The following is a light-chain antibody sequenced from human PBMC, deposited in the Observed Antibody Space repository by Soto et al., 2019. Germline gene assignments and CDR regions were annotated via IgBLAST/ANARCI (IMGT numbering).Light chain of an antibody. CDR2: DAS. J-gene: IGKJ1*01. V-gene: IGKV3-11*01. CDR1: QSVRSS. Sequence: EILLTQSPATLSLSPGERATLSCRASQSVRSSLAWYQQKPGQAPRLLIYDASTRATGIPGRFSGSGSGTDFTVTISNLEPEDFAVYYCQQRSSWPWTFGQGAKVEIK. CDR3: QQRSSWPWT.